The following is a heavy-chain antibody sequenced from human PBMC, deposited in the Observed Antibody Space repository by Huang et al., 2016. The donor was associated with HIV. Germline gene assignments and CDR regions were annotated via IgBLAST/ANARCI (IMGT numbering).Heavy chain of an antibody. CDR1: GDSIRSGGCY. V-gene: IGHV4-30-4*08. J-gene: IGHJ4*02. Sequence: QVQLQESGPGLVKPSQTLSLTCTVSGDSIRSGGCYWTWIRQSPAKGLEWIGYIYYSGSSDYNPSLKSRVSISIDAFKNRVSLKLKSVTVADTAVYYCARAPATHSVFFYWGQGTLVTVSA. CDR3: ARAPATHSVFFY. D-gene: IGHD3-3*01. CDR2: IYYSGSS.